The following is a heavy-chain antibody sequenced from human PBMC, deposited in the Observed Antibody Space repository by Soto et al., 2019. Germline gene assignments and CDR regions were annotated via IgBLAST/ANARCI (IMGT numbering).Heavy chain of an antibody. D-gene: IGHD6-6*01. CDR3: ARGWKGIAARPVFFDY. CDR1: GYTFTGYY. V-gene: IGHV1-2*02. CDR2: INPNSGGT. Sequence: ASVKVSCKASGYTFTGYYMHWVRQAPGQGLEWMGWINPNSGGTNYAQKFQGRVTMTRDTSISTAYMELSRLRSDDTAVYYCARGWKGIAARPVFFDYWGQGTLVTVSS. J-gene: IGHJ4*02.